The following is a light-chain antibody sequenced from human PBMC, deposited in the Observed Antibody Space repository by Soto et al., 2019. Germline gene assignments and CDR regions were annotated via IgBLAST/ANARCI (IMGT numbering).Light chain of an antibody. J-gene: IGLJ3*02. CDR1: SSDVGGYSY. CDR2: DVS. Sequence: QSALTQPRSVSGSPGQSVTISCTGTSSDVGGYSYVSWYQQQHPGKAPKLMIYDVSKRPSGVPDRFSGSKSGNTASLTISGLQAEDEADYYCCSYAGSYTWVFGGGTQLTV. CDR3: CSYAGSYTWV. V-gene: IGLV2-11*01.